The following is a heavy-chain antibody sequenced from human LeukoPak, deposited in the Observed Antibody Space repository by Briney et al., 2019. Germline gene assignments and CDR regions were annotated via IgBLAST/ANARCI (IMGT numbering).Heavy chain of an antibody. V-gene: IGHV1-69*10. CDR3: ARDNPSSSWSQGDY. J-gene: IGHJ4*02. D-gene: IGHD6-13*01. CDR2: IIPILGIA. Sequence: RASVTVSCTASGGTFSSYAISWVRQAPGQGLEWMGGIIPILGIANYAQKFQGRVTITADKSTSTAYMELSSLRSEDTAVYYCARDNPSSSWSQGDYWGQGTLVTVSS. CDR1: GGTFSSYA.